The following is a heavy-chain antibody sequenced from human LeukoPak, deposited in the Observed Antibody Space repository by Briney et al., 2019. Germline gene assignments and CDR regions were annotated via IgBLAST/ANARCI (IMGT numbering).Heavy chain of an antibody. CDR2: ISYSGNT. Sequence: KPSETLSLTCTVSGGSISSYYWSWIRQPPGKGLEWIGYISYSGNTNYNPFLKSRVTISVDTSKNQFSLKLTSVTAADTAVYYCARQGGYIAPLALWGQGTLVTVSA. CDR1: GGSISSYY. CDR3: ARQGGYIAPLAL. J-gene: IGHJ4*02. D-gene: IGHD6-13*01. V-gene: IGHV4-59*08.